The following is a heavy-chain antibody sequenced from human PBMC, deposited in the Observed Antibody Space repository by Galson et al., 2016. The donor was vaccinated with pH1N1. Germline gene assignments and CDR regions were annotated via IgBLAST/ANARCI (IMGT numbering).Heavy chain of an antibody. Sequence: TLSLTCSVSGGSISRTGHFWTWIRQPAGKGLEWIGRIYANGNTTYNPSLKSRVTILLDTSQKQFSLKLSPVTAADTAVYYCARARIQLWLGIDCWGQGTLVTVSS. J-gene: IGHJ4*02. CDR3: ARARIQLWLGIDC. CDR2: IYANGNT. V-gene: IGHV4-61*02. CDR1: GGSISRTGHF. D-gene: IGHD5-18*01.